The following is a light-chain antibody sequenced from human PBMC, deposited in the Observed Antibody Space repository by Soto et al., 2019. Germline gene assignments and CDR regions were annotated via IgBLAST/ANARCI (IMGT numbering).Light chain of an antibody. CDR3: QQSYSTPLT. Sequence: IQMAQSPSSLSASVVDRVTITFRASQSISSYLNWYQQKPGKAPKLLIYAASSLQSGVPSRFSGSGSGTDFTLTISSLQPEDFATYYCQQSYSTPLTFGGGTKVDIK. J-gene: IGKJ4*01. CDR2: AAS. CDR1: QSISSY. V-gene: IGKV1-39*01.